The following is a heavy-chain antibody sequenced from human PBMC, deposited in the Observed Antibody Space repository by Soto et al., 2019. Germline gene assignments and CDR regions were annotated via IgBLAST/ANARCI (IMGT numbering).Heavy chain of an antibody. CDR2: ISGSSAYI. V-gene: IGHV3-21*01. CDR3: AGQKDAFHI. Sequence: GGSLRLSCAASGFIFTSYSMNWVRQAPGKGLEWVSSISGSSAYIYYADSVKGRFAISRDNAKNSLYLQMNSLRAEDTAVYYCAGQKDAFHIWGQGTMVTVSS. J-gene: IGHJ3*02. CDR1: GFIFTSYS.